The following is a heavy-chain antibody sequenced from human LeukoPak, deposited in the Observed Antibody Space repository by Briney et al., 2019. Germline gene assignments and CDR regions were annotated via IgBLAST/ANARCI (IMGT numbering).Heavy chain of an antibody. CDR2: TKPDGSAE. D-gene: IGHD2-15*01. CDR3: ARDGGLNTNFDS. Sequence: GGSLTLSCAASGFTFRNHWMGCARQPGGRGLECVAYTKPDGSAEYYADSVRGRFTTSRDNANNLLYLQMNRLRAEDTAVYYCARDGGLNTNFDSWGQGTLVTVSS. CDR1: GFTFRNHW. V-gene: IGHV3-7*01. J-gene: IGHJ4*02.